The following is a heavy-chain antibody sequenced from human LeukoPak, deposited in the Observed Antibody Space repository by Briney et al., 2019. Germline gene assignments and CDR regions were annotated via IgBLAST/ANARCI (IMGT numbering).Heavy chain of an antibody. CDR3: ARQVEYSSSWFDY. D-gene: IGHD6-13*01. V-gene: IGHV4-39*01. CDR1: GGSISSSSSY. J-gene: IGHJ4*02. CDR2: IYYSGST. Sequence: SETLSLTCTVSGGSISSSSSYWGWLRQPPGKGLECIGSIYYSGSTYYNPSLKSRVTISVDTFKNQFSLKLSSVNAADTAVYYCARQVEYSSSWFDYWGQGTLVTVSS.